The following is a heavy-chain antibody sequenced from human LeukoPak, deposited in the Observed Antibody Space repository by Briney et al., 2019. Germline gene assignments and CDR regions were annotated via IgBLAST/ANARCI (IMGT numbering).Heavy chain of an antibody. CDR1: GFTFSNYA. Sequence: GGSLRLSCAASGFTFSNYAMSWVRQAPGKGLEWVSSISSSSSYIYYADSVKGRFTISRDNAKNSLYLQMNSLSAEDTAVYYCARERGSGSPYYYYYGMDVWGQGTTVTVSS. J-gene: IGHJ6*02. D-gene: IGHD3-10*01. CDR2: ISSSSSYI. V-gene: IGHV3-21*01. CDR3: ARERGSGSPYYYYYGMDV.